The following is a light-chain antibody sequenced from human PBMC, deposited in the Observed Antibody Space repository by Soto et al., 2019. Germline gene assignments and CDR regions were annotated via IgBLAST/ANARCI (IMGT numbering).Light chain of an antibody. V-gene: IGLV1-40*01. CDR1: SSNIGAGYE. Sequence: QSVLTQPPSVSAAPGQRVTISCTGSSSNIGAGYEAPWYQQVPGTAPKLLIYENNNRPSGVPDRFSGSKSGTSASLAITGLQAEDEAEYYCQSYDSSLSGYVFGTGTKVTVL. CDR2: ENN. J-gene: IGLJ1*01. CDR3: QSYDSSLSGYV.